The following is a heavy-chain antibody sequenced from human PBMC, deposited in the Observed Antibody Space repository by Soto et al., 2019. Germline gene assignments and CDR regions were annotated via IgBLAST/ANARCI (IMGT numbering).Heavy chain of an antibody. V-gene: IGHV3-23*01. D-gene: IGHD6-13*01. Sequence: EVQLLESGGGLVQPGGSLRLSCTASGFTFSSHAMTWVRQAPGKGLEWVSGLSDSGGSIYYADSVKGRFTISRDNSMNTLYLHMKTLRAEDTAVYYCAKVSSSWYAGFFDLWGQGTLVTVSS. CDR3: AKVSSSWYAGFFDL. CDR2: LSDSGGSI. J-gene: IGHJ4*02. CDR1: GFTFSSHA.